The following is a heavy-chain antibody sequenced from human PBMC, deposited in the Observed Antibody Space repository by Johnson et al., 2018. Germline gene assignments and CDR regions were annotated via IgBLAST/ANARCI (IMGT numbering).Heavy chain of an antibody. V-gene: IGHV3-9*01. CDR3: AKAPVGWLGEGAEDFQH. J-gene: IGHJ1*01. CDR2: MSWNRGSI. D-gene: IGHD3-3*01. CDR1: GFTFDDYD. Sequence: VQLVESGGGLVQPGRSLRLSCAASGFTFDDYDMHWVRHAPGKGLEWVSGMSWNRGSIGYADSVEGRFTISRDNAKNSLYLQMYSLRPEATALYYCAKAPVGWLGEGAEDFQHWGQGTLVTVSS.